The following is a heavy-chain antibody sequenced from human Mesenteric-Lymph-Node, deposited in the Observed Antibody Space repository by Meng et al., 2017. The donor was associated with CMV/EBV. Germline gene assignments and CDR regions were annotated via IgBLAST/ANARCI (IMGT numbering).Heavy chain of an antibody. J-gene: IGHJ4*02. D-gene: IGHD2-2*01. V-gene: IGHV1-46*01. Sequence: ASVKVSCKASGYMFTSYYMHWVRQAPGQGLEWMGIINSSGGSTSYAQKFQGRVTMTRDTSTSTVYMELSSLRSEDTAVYYCASDLVVLPTTQGFDYWGQGTLVTVSS. CDR1: GYMFTSYY. CDR3: ASDLVVLPTTQGFDY. CDR2: INSSGGST.